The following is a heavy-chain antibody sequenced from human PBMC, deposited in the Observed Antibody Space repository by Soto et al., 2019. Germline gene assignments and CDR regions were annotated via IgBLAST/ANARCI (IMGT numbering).Heavy chain of an antibody. CDR3: AKRPSPYSSGWYFDY. D-gene: IGHD6-19*01. V-gene: IGHV3-23*01. CDR1: GFTFSSYA. CDR2: ISGSGGST. Sequence: GGSLRLSCAASGFTFSSYAMSWVRQAPGKGLEWVSAISGSGGSTYYADSVKGRFTISRDNSKNTLYLQMNSLRAEDTAVYYCAKRPSPYSSGWYFDYWGQGTLVTVSS. J-gene: IGHJ4*02.